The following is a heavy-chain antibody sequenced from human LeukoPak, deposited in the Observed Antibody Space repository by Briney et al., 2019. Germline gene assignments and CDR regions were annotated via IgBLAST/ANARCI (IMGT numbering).Heavy chain of an antibody. CDR1: GFTFSTYA. CDR2: ISGTGNSP. Sequence: GGSLRLSCAASGFTFSTYAMSWVRQAPGKGPEWVSAISGTGNSPYYGDSVKGRFTISRDNSKNTLYLQMNSLRAEDTAVYYCAKIVAISGRPREGFDYWGQGTLVTVSS. J-gene: IGHJ4*02. D-gene: IGHD1-26*01. CDR3: AKIVAISGRPREGFDY. V-gene: IGHV3-23*01.